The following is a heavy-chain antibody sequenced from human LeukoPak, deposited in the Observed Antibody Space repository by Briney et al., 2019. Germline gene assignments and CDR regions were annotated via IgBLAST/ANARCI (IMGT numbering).Heavy chain of an antibody. V-gene: IGHV3-23*01. J-gene: IGHJ4*02. Sequence: GALRLSCAASGFTFSSYGMSWVRQAPGKGLEWVSAISGSGGSTYYADSMKGRFTISRDNSKNTLYLQMNSLRAEDTAVYYCANAVAAQESDSWGQGTRVTVSS. D-gene: IGHD6-19*01. CDR2: ISGSGGST. CDR3: ANAVAAQESDS. CDR1: GFTFSSYG.